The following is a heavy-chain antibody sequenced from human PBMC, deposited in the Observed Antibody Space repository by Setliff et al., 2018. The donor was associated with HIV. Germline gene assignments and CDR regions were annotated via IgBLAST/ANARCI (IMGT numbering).Heavy chain of an antibody. J-gene: IGHJ6*02. CDR2: FYTSGTT. D-gene: IGHD2-2*01. V-gene: IGHV4-61*09. Sequence: SETLSLTCSVSGGSLSSGSHYCTWLRQAAGKGLEWIGHFYTSGTTNYNPSLESRVTISVDTSKNQFPLKLSSVTAADAAVYYCGTAMYYYYGLDVWGQGIRVTVSS. CDR3: GTAMYYYYGLDV. CDR1: GGSLSSGSHY.